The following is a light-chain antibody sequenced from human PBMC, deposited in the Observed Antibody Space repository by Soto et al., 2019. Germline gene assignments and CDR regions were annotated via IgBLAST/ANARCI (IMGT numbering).Light chain of an antibody. CDR3: VAWDDSLNGYVV. Sequence: LTQPPSASGTSGQRVTISCSGSSSNIGSNTVNWYQQLPGTAPKLVIYSNNQRPSGVPDRFSGSKSGTSASLAISGLQSEDEADYYCVAWDDSLNGYVVFGGGTKVTVL. V-gene: IGLV1-44*01. CDR1: SSNIGSNT. J-gene: IGLJ2*01. CDR2: SNN.